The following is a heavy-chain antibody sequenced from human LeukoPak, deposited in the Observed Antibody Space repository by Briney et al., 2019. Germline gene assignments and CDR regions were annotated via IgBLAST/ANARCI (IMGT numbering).Heavy chain of an antibody. CDR2: ISAYNGNT. Sequence: ASVKVSCKASGYTFSSYGISWVRQAPGQGLEWLGYISAYNGNTNYAQKVQGRITMTSDTSTSTAYMEMRSLRSDDTAVYYCARDCSGSSCYWIHWGQGTLVTVSS. D-gene: IGHD2-15*01. V-gene: IGHV1-18*01. J-gene: IGHJ4*02. CDR1: GYTFSSYG. CDR3: ARDCSGSSCYWIH.